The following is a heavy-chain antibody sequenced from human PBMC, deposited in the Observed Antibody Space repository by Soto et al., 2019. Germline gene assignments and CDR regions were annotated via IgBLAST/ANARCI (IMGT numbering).Heavy chain of an antibody. CDR3: AREVEGSYSPADF. Sequence: QGQLLQSGPEVKKPGASVTVSCKTSGYTFTDHGIAWGRQAPGQGREWVGLVSSYNGNTNYAYNLKDRVIMTTDASTSTAYMELRGLRSDDTAVYYCAREVEGSYSPADFWGQGTPVTVSS. V-gene: IGHV1-18*01. CDR1: GYTFTDHG. CDR2: VSSYNGNT. D-gene: IGHD3-10*01. J-gene: IGHJ4*02.